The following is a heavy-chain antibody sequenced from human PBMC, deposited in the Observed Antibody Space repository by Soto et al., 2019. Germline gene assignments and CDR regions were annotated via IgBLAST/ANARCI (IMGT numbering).Heavy chain of an antibody. CDR3: ARDGRWLSMEIDLFDY. CDR2: ISYDGSNK. J-gene: IGHJ4*02. Sequence: PGGSLRLSCAASGFTFSSYAMHWVRQAPGKGLEWVAVISYDGSNKYYADSVKGRFTISRDNSKNTLYLQMNSLRAEDTAVYYCARDGRWLSMEIDLFDYWGQGTLVTVSS. CDR1: GFTFSSYA. D-gene: IGHD1-1*01. V-gene: IGHV3-30-3*01.